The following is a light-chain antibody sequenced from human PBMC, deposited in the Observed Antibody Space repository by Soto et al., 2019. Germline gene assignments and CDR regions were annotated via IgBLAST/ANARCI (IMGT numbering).Light chain of an antibody. CDR1: QNVSSNL. CDR2: GAS. Sequence: IVLTQSPGTLSLSPGERATLSCRASQNVSSNLLAWYQQNPGQAPRLLIYGASSRATGVPGRFSGSGSGTDFTLTISRLEPEDFAVYYCQQYGSSPRTFGQGTKVDIK. CDR3: QQYGSSPRT. J-gene: IGKJ1*01. V-gene: IGKV3-20*01.